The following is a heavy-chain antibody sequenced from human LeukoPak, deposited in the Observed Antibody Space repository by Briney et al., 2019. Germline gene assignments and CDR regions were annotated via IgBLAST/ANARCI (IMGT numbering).Heavy chain of an antibody. V-gene: IGHV3-48*01. CDR3: ARDKMGIDY. Sequence: GGSLRLSCAVSGFIFSTYAMNWVRQAPGKGLEWISYISSSSTIYYADSLKGRFTISRDNAKNSLYLQVNSLRVEDTAVYYCARDKMGIDYWGQGTLVTVSS. CDR2: ISSSSTI. D-gene: IGHD7-27*01. J-gene: IGHJ4*02. CDR1: GFIFSTYA.